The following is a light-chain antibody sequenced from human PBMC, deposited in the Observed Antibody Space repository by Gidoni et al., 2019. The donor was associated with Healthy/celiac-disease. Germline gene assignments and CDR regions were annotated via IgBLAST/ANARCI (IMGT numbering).Light chain of an antibody. CDR3: QQYKSYSLT. CDR1: QSINSW. J-gene: IGKJ4*01. Sequence: DIQMTQSPSTLSASVGDRVTITCRASQSINSWLAWYQQKPGKVPKLLINKASNLESAVPSRFSGSGSGTEFTLTISSLQPDDFATYYCQQYKSYSLTFGGXTKVEI. V-gene: IGKV1-5*03. CDR2: KAS.